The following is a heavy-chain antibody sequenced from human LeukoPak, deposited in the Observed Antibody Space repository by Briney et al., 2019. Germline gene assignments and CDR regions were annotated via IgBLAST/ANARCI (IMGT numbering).Heavy chain of an antibody. Sequence: GGSLRLSCAASGFSFTSYEMTWVRQAPGKGLEWVSFISSSGSGKNYADSVKGRFTISRDNAKNSLYLQMNSLRADDTAVYYCARSYYGADYWGQGTLVTVSS. CDR2: ISSSGSGK. CDR3: ARSYYGADY. D-gene: IGHD1-26*01. CDR1: GFSFTSYE. V-gene: IGHV3-48*03. J-gene: IGHJ4*02.